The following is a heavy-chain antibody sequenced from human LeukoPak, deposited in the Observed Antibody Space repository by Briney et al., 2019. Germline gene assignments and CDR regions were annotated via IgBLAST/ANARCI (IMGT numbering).Heavy chain of an antibody. D-gene: IGHD4-17*01. CDR3: AKVDDYGARWFFDY. CDR2: IRYDGSNK. Sequence: GGSLRLSCAASGFTFSSYSMNWVRQAPGKGLEWVAFIRYDGSNKYYADSVKGRFTISRDNSKNTLYLQMNSLRGEDTAVYYCAKVDDYGARWFFDYWGQGTLVTVSS. J-gene: IGHJ4*02. CDR1: GFTFSSYS. V-gene: IGHV3-30*02.